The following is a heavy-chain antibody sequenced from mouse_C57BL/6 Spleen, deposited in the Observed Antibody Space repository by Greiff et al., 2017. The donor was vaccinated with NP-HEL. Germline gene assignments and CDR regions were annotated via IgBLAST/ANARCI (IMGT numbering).Heavy chain of an antibody. D-gene: IGHD1-1*01. V-gene: IGHV1-18*01. CDR3: ARYPFYYGSSHWYFDV. CDR2: INPNNGGT. Sequence: EVQLQQSGPELVKPGASVKIPCKASGYTFTDYNMDWVKQSHGKSLEWIGDINPNNGGTIYNQKFKGKATLTEDKSSSTAYMELRSLTSEDTAVYYCARYPFYYGSSHWYFDVWGTGTTVTVSS. CDR1: GYTFTDYN. J-gene: IGHJ1*03.